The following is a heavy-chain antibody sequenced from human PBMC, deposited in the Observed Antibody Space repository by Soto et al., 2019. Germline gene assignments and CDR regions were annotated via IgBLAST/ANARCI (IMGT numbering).Heavy chain of an antibody. D-gene: IGHD5-18*01. CDR1: GFTFTSYA. CDR3: AKAGRGHSYSYYYDC. V-gene: IGHV3-23*01. J-gene: IGHJ4*02. Sequence: GGSLRLSCAASGFTFTSYAMTWVRQAPGKGLEWLSTISGRGASTYDTDSVKGRFTISRDNSKNMLYLQLNSLRAEDTAVYYCAKAGRGHSYSYYYDCWGQGTLVTVSS. CDR2: ISGRGAST.